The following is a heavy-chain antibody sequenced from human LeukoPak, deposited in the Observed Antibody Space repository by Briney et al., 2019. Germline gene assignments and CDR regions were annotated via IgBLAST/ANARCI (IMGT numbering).Heavy chain of an antibody. V-gene: IGHV1-2*02. Sequence: ASVKVSCKASGYTFTGYYMHWVRQAPGQGLEWMGWINPNSGGTNYAQKFQGRVTMTRDTSISTAYMELSRLRSDDTAVYYCARDVGSAYCDFWSGYSHFDYWGQGTLVTVSS. CDR2: INPNSGGT. CDR3: ARDVGSAYCDFWSGYSHFDY. D-gene: IGHD3-3*01. CDR1: GYTFTGYY. J-gene: IGHJ4*02.